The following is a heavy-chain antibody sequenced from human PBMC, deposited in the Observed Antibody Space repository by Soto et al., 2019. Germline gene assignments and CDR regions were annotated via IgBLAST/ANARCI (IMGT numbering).Heavy chain of an antibody. Sequence: VQLVESGGGLMQPGGSMRLSCAASGFSVNSNFMNWVRKAPGKGLEWVSFTPRTGATLYADSVKGRLIVSRDDANNAVYLRLNSLTVDDTAVYYCRAWLLAESFEAWGPGTVVTVSA. CDR2: TPRTGAT. J-gene: IGHJ3*01. CDR3: RAWLLAESFEA. CDR1: GFSVNSNF. D-gene: IGHD2-21*02. V-gene: IGHV3-53*01.